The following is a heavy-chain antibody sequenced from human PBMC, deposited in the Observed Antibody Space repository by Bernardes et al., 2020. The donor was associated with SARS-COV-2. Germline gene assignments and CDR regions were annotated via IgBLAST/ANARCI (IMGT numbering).Heavy chain of an antibody. CDR3: AKVIAAAGKGGVFDYYYGMDV. J-gene: IGHJ6*02. CDR2: ISGRGGST. CDR1: GFTFSIYA. V-gene: IGHV3-23*01. D-gene: IGHD6-13*01. Sequence: GALRLSCTASGFTFSIYAMSWVRQAPGKGLEWVSAISGRGGSTFYADSVRGQFTIPRDNSKNTLYMQMNSLRAEDTAVYYCAKVIAAAGKGGVFDYYYGMDVWGQGTTVTVSS.